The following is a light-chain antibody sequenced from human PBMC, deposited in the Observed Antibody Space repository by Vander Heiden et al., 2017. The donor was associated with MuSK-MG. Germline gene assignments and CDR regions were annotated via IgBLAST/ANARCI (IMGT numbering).Light chain of an antibody. Sequence: DSQMNQSPSTLSASIGDRVTITCRASQNINTWLAWHQQKPGKAPKLLIYKASTLESGVPSRFTGSGSGTEFTLTISSLQPDDFATYYCQQYDTYSTFGQGTRLDIK. V-gene: IGKV1-5*03. J-gene: IGKJ5*01. CDR1: QNINTW. CDR3: QQYDTYST. CDR2: KAS.